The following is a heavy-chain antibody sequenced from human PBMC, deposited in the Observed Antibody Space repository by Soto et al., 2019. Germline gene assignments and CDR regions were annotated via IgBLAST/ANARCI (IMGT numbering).Heavy chain of an antibody. CDR2: IYYSGST. Sequence: SETLSLTCTVSGGSISSGGYYWSWIRQHPGKGLEWIGYIYYSGSTYYNPALKSRVTISVDTSKNQFSLKLSSVTAADTAVYYCARDRRQRNWFDPWGQGTLVTVSS. CDR1: GGSISSGGYY. J-gene: IGHJ5*02. D-gene: IGHD6-6*01. V-gene: IGHV4-31*03. CDR3: ARDRRQRNWFDP.